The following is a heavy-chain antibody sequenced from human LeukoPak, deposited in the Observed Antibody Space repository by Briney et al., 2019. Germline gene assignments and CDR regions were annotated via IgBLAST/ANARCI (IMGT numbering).Heavy chain of an antibody. Sequence: PGGSLRLSCAASGFTVSSNYMSWVRQAPGKGLEWVSLIYRGGSTYYADSVKGRFTISRDNSKNTLYLQMNSLRAEDTAVYYCARTKKLRYFDWFRAFDIWGQGTMVTVSS. J-gene: IGHJ3*02. D-gene: IGHD3-9*01. CDR3: ARTKKLRYFDWFRAFDI. CDR1: GFTVSSNY. CDR2: IYRGGST. V-gene: IGHV3-66*01.